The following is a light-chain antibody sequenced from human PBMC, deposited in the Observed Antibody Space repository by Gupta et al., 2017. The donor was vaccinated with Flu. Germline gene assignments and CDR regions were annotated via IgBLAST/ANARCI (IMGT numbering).Light chain of an antibody. V-gene: IGLV1-44*01. CDR1: SSNIGSNA. J-gene: IGLJ1*01. Sequence: QSVLAQPPSASGTPGQRVTISCSGSSSNIGSNAVNWYQHIPGTAPKLLIYGNNQRPSGVPDRFSGSKSGTSASLAISGLQSEDGADYYCAAWDDSLNGHYVFGTGTKVTAL. CDR2: GNN. CDR3: AAWDDSLNGHYV.